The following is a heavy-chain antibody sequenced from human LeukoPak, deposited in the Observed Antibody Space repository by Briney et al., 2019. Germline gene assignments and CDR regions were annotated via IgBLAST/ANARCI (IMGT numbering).Heavy chain of an antibody. Sequence: SETLSLTCTVSGASISSSYWSWIRQPPGKGLEWIGYIYYSGSTNYNPSLKSRVTISVDTSKNQFSLKLSSVTAADTAVYYCARAPPYYDFWSGYPYFDYWGQGTLVTVSS. D-gene: IGHD3-3*01. J-gene: IGHJ4*02. CDR2: IYYSGST. CDR3: ARAPPYYDFWSGYPYFDY. CDR1: GASISSSY. V-gene: IGHV4-59*01.